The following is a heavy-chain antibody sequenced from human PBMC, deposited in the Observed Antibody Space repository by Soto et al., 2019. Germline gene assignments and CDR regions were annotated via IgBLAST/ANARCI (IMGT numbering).Heavy chain of an antibody. Sequence: QVQLVQSGAEVKKPGASVKVSCKASGYTFTNYGIHWVRQAPGQRLEWMGWINAGNGNTKYSQNFQGRVTITRDTSASTAYMEVSSLRSEDTAVFYCARSGYSSGWYHWYFDLWGRGTLVTGSS. J-gene: IGHJ2*01. CDR3: ARSGYSSGWYHWYFDL. CDR2: INAGNGNT. D-gene: IGHD6-19*01. V-gene: IGHV1-3*01. CDR1: GYTFTNYG.